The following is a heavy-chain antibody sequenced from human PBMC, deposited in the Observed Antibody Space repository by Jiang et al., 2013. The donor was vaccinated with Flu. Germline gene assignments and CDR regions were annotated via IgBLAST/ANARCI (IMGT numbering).Heavy chain of an antibody. CDR3: ASFGGTYYYDSNDAFDI. Sequence: SVKVSCKVSGYTLTELSMHWVRQAPGKGLEWMGGFDPEDGETIYAQKFQGRVTMTEDTSTDTAYMELSSLRSEDTAVYYCASFGGTYYYDSNDAFDIWGQGTMVTVSS. D-gene: IGHD3-22*01. CDR1: GYTLTELS. CDR2: FDPEDGET. J-gene: IGHJ3*02. V-gene: IGHV1-24*01.